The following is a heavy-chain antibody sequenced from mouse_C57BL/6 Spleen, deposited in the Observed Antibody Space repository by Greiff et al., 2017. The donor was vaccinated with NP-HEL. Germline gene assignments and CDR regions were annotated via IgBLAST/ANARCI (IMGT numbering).Heavy chain of an antibody. CDR2: IYPGSGNT. CDR3: ARWNYDYDEEDFDY. J-gene: IGHJ2*01. CDR1: GYTFTDYY. D-gene: IGHD2-4*01. Sequence: QVQLQQSGAELVRPGASVKLSCKASGYTFTDYYINWVKQRPGQGLEWIARIYPGSGNTYYNEKFKGKATLTAEKSSSTAYMQLSSLTSEDSAVYFCARWNYDYDEEDFDYWGQGTTLTVSS. V-gene: IGHV1-76*01.